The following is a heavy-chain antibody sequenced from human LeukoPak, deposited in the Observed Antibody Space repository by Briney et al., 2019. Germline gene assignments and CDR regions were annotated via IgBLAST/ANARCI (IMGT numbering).Heavy chain of an antibody. Sequence: GGSLRLSCAASGFTFSSYSMNWVRQAPGKGLEWVSSISSSSSYIYYADPVKGRFTISRDNAKNSLYLQMNSLRAEDTAVYYCARVLVLAPDYWGQGTLVTVSS. D-gene: IGHD3-3*01. CDR1: GFTFSSYS. CDR2: ISSSSSYI. CDR3: ARVLVLAPDY. V-gene: IGHV3-21*01. J-gene: IGHJ4*02.